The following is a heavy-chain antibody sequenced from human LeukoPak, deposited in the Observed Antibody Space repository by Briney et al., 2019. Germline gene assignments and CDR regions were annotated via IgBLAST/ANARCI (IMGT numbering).Heavy chain of an antibody. CDR3: ARDAQRGFDYSNSPKY. V-gene: IGHV3-33*01. D-gene: IGHD4-11*01. Sequence: GGSLSLSCAASGFTFSHYAFHWVRQAPGKGLEWVAVIWSDGSNQYYGNSVKGRFIIYRDDSQKTVYLQMNSLRAEDTAVYYCARDAQRGFDYSNSPKYWGQGSLVTVSS. CDR1: GFTFSHYA. J-gene: IGHJ4*02. CDR2: IWSDGSNQ.